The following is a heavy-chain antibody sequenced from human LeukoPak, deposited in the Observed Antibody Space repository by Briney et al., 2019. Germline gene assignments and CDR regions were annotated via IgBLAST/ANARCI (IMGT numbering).Heavy chain of an antibody. D-gene: IGHD3-16*01. V-gene: IGHV3-30*02. J-gene: IGHJ4*02. CDR2: IRYDGSII. CDR1: GFTFSSYG. Sequence: GGSLRLSCTTSGFTFSSYGMHWVRQAPGKGLEWVTFIRYDGSIITYADSVEGRFTISRDNSKNMLYLQMNSLRTEDTALYYCATDAGGGGWGQGTLVTVSS. CDR3: ATDAGGGG.